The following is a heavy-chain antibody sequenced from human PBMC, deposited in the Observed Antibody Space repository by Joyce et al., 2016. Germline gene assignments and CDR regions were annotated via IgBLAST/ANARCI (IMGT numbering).Heavy chain of an antibody. CDR1: GFTFDDYT. CDR2: ISWDGGST. CDR3: AKDRGGFGVVISSYLDY. J-gene: IGHJ4*02. Sequence: EVQLVESGGVVVQPGGSLRLSCAASGFTFDDYTMHWFRQGPGTGLELVSLISWDGGSTYYADSVKGRFTISRDNSKNSLYLQMNSLRTEDTALYYCAKDRGGFGVVISSYLDYWGQGTLVTVSS. V-gene: IGHV3-43*01. D-gene: IGHD3-3*01.